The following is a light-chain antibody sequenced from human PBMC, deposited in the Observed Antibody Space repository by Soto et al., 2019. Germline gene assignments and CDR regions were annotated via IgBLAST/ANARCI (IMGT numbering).Light chain of an antibody. J-gene: IGKJ3*01. CDR2: GAF. CDR3: QQRYSRPLT. CDR1: QYISSY. Sequence: DIQMTQSPSSLSASVGDRVTITCRASQYISSYVNWYQQKPGKAPKFLIYGAFDLQRGVPSRFRGSGCGRYFTLTINSRPTEDSATYYCQQRYSRPLTFGPGTKLDIK. V-gene: IGKV1-39*01.